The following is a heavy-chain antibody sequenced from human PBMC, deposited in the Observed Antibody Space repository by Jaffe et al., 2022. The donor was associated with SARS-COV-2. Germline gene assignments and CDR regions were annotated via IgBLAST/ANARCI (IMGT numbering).Heavy chain of an antibody. CDR2: IYYSGST. J-gene: IGHJ5*02. CDR3: ARDGEGYCSGGSCPMGWFDP. CDR1: GGSISSYY. V-gene: IGHV4-59*01. D-gene: IGHD2-15*01. Sequence: QVQLQESGPGLVKPSETLSLTCTVSGGSISSYYWSWIRQPPGKGLEWIGYIYYSGSTNYNPSLKSRVTISVDTSKNQFSLKLSSVTAADTAVYYCARDGEGYCSGGSCPMGWFDPWGQGTLVTVSS.